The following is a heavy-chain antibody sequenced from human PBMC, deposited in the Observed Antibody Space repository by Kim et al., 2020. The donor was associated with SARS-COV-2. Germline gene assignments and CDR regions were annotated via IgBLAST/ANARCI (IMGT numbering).Heavy chain of an antibody. V-gene: IGHV4-39*01. J-gene: IGHJ4*02. Sequence: GSTYYHPSLKSRVTISVDTTKNQFSLKLSSVTAADTAVYYCARLGGDQYFWGQGTLVTVSS. D-gene: IGHD1-26*01. CDR2: GST. CDR3: ARLGGDQYF.